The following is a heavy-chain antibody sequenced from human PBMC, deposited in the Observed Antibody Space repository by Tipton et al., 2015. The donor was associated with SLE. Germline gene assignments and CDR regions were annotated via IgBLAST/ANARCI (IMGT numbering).Heavy chain of an antibody. D-gene: IGHD6-19*01. Sequence: TLSLTCTVSGGSISSYYWSWLRQPPGKGLEWVGYIYYSGSTYYNPSLKSQVNISIDTSNIQFSLKLRSVTAADTAVYYCARWMVRDSGWPQFDYWGQGSLVTVSS. CDR2: IYYSGST. J-gene: IGHJ4*02. V-gene: IGHV4-59*12. CDR1: GGSISSYY. CDR3: ARWMVRDSGWPQFDY.